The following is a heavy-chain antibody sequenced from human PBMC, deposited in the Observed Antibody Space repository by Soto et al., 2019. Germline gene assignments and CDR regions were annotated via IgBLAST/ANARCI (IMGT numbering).Heavy chain of an antibody. Sequence: QITLKESGPTLVKPTQTLTLTCTFSGLSLSTTGVGVGWIRQPPGKALEWLALIYWDDDKRYSPSLKSRLTITKDTAKSQVVLTMTNMDPVDTATYYCVQSRCGVDCLQSYSSHSYYGLDVWGQGTTVTVSS. CDR3: VQSRCGVDCLQSYSSHSYYGLDV. D-gene: IGHD2-21*02. V-gene: IGHV2-5*02. CDR2: IYWDDDK. J-gene: IGHJ6*02. CDR1: GLSLSTTGVG.